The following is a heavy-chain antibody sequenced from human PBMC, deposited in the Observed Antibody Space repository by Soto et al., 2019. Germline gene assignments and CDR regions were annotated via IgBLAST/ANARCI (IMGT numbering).Heavy chain of an antibody. CDR3: ARDLRLGELSPNGY. J-gene: IGHJ4*02. CDR2: INTNTGNP. V-gene: IGHV7-4-1*01. Sequence: ASVKVSCKAAGYTFTRYARNWGREAPGQGRAWMGWINTNTGNPTYAQGFTGRFVFSLDTSVSTAYLQICSLKAEDTAVYFCARDLRLGELSPNGYWGRGTLVTVSS. CDR1: GYTFTRYA. D-gene: IGHD3-16*02.